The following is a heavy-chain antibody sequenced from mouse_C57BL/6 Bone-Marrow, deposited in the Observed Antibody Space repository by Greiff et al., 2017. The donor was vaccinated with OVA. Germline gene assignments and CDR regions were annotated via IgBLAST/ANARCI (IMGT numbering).Heavy chain of an antibody. CDR1: GFTFSDAW. Sequence: VQLKQSGGGLVQPGGSMKLSCAASGFTFSDAWMDWVRQSPARGLGWVAEIRNKANNHATYYAESVKGRFTLSSDDSKSSVYRQMNSLRAEYTGIYYCTGGYGNYDFDYWGQGTTLTVSS. CDR2: IRNKANNHAT. V-gene: IGHV6-6*01. D-gene: IGHD2-1*01. J-gene: IGHJ2*01. CDR3: TGGYGNYDFDY.